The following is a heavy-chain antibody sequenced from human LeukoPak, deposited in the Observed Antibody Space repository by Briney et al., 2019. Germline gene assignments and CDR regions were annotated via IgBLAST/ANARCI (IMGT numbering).Heavy chain of an antibody. D-gene: IGHD3-16*01. CDR3: ARETPMITFGGVFDY. V-gene: IGHV1-69*05. Sequence: SVKVSCKASGGTFSSYAISWVRQAPGQGLEWMGGIIPIFGTANYAQKFQGRVTITTDESTSTAYMELSSLRSVDTAVYYCARETPMITFGGVFDYWGQGTLVTVSS. J-gene: IGHJ4*02. CDR2: IIPIFGTA. CDR1: GGTFSSYA.